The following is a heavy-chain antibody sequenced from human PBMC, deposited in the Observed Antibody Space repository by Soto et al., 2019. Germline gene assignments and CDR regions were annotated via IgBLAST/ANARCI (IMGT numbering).Heavy chain of an antibody. D-gene: IGHD3-22*01. Sequence: SATRSLACTVSGGSMRRMSYYWGWIRQTPGTGLEWIASISYSGMTDYRQSLKGRVAISLERSQNQFSLRLHSMTAADTALYYCATSSYLLDTSGYHDMWGQGLQVTVS. CDR1: GGSMRRMSYY. CDR3: ATSSYLLDTSGYHDM. V-gene: IGHV4-39*01. CDR2: ISYSGMT. J-gene: IGHJ1*01.